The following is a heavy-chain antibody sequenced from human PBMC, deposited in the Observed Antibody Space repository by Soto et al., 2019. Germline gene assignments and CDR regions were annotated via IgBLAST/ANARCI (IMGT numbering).Heavy chain of an antibody. CDR3: ARQPWGYSSGWYYFDY. CDR2: IYSGGST. D-gene: IGHD6-19*01. V-gene: IGHV3-66*04. Sequence: GGSLRLSCAASGFTVSSNYMSWVRQAPGKGLEWVSVIYSGGSTYYADSVKGRFTITRDNSKNTLYLQMNSLRAEDTAVYYCARQPWGYSSGWYYFDYGGQGTLVTVSS. J-gene: IGHJ4*02. CDR1: GFTVSSNY.